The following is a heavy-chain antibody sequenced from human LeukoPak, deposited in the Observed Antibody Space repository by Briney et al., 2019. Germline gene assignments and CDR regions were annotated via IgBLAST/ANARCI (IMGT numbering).Heavy chain of an antibody. Sequence: GESLKIYCKGSGYSFTSYWIGWVRQMPGKGLEWMGIIYPGDSDTRYSPSFQGQVTISADKSISTAYLQWSSLKASDTAMYYCARHRSYYDFWSGYYTKGDAFDIWGQGTMVTVSS. J-gene: IGHJ3*02. V-gene: IGHV5-51*01. CDR1: GYSFTSYW. D-gene: IGHD3-3*01. CDR3: ARHRSYYDFWSGYYTKGDAFDI. CDR2: IYPGDSDT.